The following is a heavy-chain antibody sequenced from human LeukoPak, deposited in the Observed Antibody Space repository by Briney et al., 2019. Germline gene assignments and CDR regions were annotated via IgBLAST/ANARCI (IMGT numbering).Heavy chain of an antibody. CDR3: ARGIAAAGATYYYYMDV. CDR2: IKQDGSEK. V-gene: IGHV3-7*01. D-gene: IGHD6-13*01. CDR1: GFTFSSYW. J-gene: IGHJ6*03. Sequence: PGGSLRLSCAASGFTFSSYWMSWVRQAPGKGLEWVANIKQDGSEKYYVDSVKGRFTISRDNAKNSLYLQMNSLRAEDTAVYYCARGIAAAGATYYYYMDVWGKGTTVTVSS.